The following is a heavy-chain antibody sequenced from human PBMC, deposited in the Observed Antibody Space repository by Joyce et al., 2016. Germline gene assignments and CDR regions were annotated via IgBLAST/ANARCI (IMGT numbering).Heavy chain of an antibody. Sequence: EVQLVESGGGLVQPGGSLRLSCVASGLTFSDYSMNWVRLAPGKGLEWISYLNSGSGSIYYADSVKGRFTISRDNAKNSLYLQMTSLGAEDTAVYYCAVRAGTYSFDCWGQGTLVTVSS. CDR2: LNSGSGSI. J-gene: IGHJ4*02. CDR1: GLTFSDYS. D-gene: IGHD1-1*01. V-gene: IGHV3-48*04. CDR3: AVRAGTYSFDC.